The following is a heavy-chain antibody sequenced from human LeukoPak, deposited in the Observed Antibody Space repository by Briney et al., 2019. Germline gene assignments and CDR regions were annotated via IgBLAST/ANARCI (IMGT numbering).Heavy chain of an antibody. J-gene: IGHJ4*02. CDR1: GFTFSSYS. Sequence: PGGSLRLSCAASGFTFSSYSMNWVRQAPGKGLEWVSSISSSSSYIYYADSVKGRFTISRDNAKNSLYLQMNSLRAEDTAVYHCARGGHFDSSFDYWGQGTLVTVSS. CDR3: ARGGHFDSSFDY. V-gene: IGHV3-21*01. CDR2: ISSSSSYI. D-gene: IGHD3-9*01.